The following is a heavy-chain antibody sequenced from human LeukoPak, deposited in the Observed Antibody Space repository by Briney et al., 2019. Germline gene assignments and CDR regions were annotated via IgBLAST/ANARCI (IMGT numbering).Heavy chain of an antibody. V-gene: IGHV3-11*01. J-gene: IGHJ4*02. CDR2: ISSSASTI. CDR1: GFTFSDYY. D-gene: IGHD4/OR15-4a*01. Sequence: GGSLRLSCAASGFTFSDYYMSWIRQAPGKGLEWVSYISSSASTIYYADSVKGRFTISGDNAKNSLYLQMNSLRAEGAAVYYCARDGANWTFDYWGQGTLVTVSS. CDR3: ARDGANWTFDY.